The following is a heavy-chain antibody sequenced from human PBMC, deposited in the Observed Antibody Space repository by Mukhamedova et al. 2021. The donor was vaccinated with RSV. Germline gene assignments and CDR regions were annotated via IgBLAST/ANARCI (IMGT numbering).Heavy chain of an antibody. D-gene: IGHD5-12*01. CDR2: ISSNGGST. CDR1: SYA. CDR3: ARVGSGYEAEDY. V-gene: IGHV3-64*01. J-gene: IGHJ4*02. Sequence: SYAMHWVRQAPGKGLEYVSAISSNGGSTYYANSVKGRFTISRDNSKNTLYLQMGSLRAEDMAVYYCARVGSGYEAEDYWGQGTLV.